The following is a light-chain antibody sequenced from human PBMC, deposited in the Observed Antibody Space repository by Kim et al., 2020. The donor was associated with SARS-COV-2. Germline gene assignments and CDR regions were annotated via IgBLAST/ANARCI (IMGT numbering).Light chain of an antibody. CDR3: CSYAGSCSPHWV. V-gene: IGLV2-11*03. Sequence: SVTITCTGTSTDVGGCDYASWYQQHQDPAPAPMIFDGSNRPPGAPVRFSGSRSGTAASLTVSGLQAEDEAEYYCCSYAGSCSPHWVFGGGTQLTVL. CDR1: STDVGGCDY. J-gene: IGLJ3*02. CDR2: DGS.